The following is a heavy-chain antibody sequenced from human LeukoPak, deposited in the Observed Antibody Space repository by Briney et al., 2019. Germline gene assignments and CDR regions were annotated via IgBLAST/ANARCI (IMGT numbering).Heavy chain of an antibody. D-gene: IGHD6-13*01. J-gene: IGHJ6*03. CDR3: ARVPGVSSWYNYYYYMDV. CDR1: GYTFTSYD. Sequence: ASVKVSCKASGYTFTSYDINWVRQATGQGLEWMGWMNPNSGNTGYAQKFQGRVTMTRNTSISTDYMELSSLRSEDTAVYYCARVPGVSSWYNYYYYMDVWGKGTTVTVSS. V-gene: IGHV1-8*01. CDR2: MNPNSGNT.